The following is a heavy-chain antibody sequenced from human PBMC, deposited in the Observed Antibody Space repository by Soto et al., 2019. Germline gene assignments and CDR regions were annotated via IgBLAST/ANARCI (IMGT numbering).Heavy chain of an antibody. CDR2: IKQDGSEK. CDR3: ARRDYYDYIWGSYRAYYFDY. Sequence: GGSLRLSCAASGFTFSSYWMSWVRQAPGKGLEWVANIKQDGSEKYYVDSVKGRFTISRDNAKNPLYLQMNSLRAEDTAVYYCARRDYYDYIWGSYRAYYFDYWGQGTLVTVSS. D-gene: IGHD3-16*02. J-gene: IGHJ4*02. CDR1: GFTFSSYW. V-gene: IGHV3-7*01.